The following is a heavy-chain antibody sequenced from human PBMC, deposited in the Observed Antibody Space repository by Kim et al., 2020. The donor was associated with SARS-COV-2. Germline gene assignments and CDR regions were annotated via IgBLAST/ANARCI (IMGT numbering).Heavy chain of an antibody. J-gene: IGHJ4*02. CDR1: GFTFSNAW. Sequence: GGSLRLSCAASGFTFSNAWMSWVRQAPGKGLEWVGRINSKTDGGTTDYAAPVKGRFTISRDDSKNTLYLQMNSLKTEDTAVYYCTPLDYGDYVPDYWGQGTLVTVSS. CDR2: INSKTDGGTT. CDR3: TPLDYGDYVPDY. D-gene: IGHD4-17*01. V-gene: IGHV3-15*01.